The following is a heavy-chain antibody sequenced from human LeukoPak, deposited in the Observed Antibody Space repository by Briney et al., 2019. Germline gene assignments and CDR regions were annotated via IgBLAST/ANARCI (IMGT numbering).Heavy chain of an antibody. CDR1: GGSISSGGYS. CDR2: IYHSGST. V-gene: IGHV4-30-2*01. J-gene: IGHJ5*02. Sequence: PSETLSLTCAVSGGSISSGGYSWSWIRQPPGKGLEWIGDIYHSGSTYYNPSLKSRVTISVDRSKNQFSLKLSSVTAADTAVYYCARSTNYYGSGKHDWFDPWGQGTLVTVSS. CDR3: ARSTNYYGSGKHDWFDP. D-gene: IGHD3-10*01.